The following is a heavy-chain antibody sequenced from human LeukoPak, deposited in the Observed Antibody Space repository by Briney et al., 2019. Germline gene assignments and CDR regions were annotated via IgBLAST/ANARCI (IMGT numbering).Heavy chain of an antibody. V-gene: IGHV4-38-2*01. CDR1: GYSISSGYY. Sequence: PSETLSLTCAVSGYSISSGYYWGWIRQPPGKGLEWIGSIYHSGSTYYNPSLKSRVTISVDTSKNQFSLKLSSVTAADTSVYYCARFSAMYAFDIWGQGTMVTVSS. D-gene: IGHD2-2*01. J-gene: IGHJ3*02. CDR2: IYHSGST. CDR3: ARFSAMYAFDI.